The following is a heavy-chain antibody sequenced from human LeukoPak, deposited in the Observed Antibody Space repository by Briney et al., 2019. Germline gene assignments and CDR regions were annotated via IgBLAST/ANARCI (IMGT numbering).Heavy chain of an antibody. V-gene: IGHV4-39*07. CDR2: IYYSGST. Sequence: SETLSLTCTVSGGSISSSSYYWGWIRQPPGKGLEWIGSIYYSGSTNYNPSLKSRVTIAVDTSKNQFSLKLTSVTAADTAVYYCARGLVRASGNYLYYWGQGTLVTVSS. CDR3: ARGLVRASGNYLYY. CDR1: GGSISSSSYY. D-gene: IGHD1-26*01. J-gene: IGHJ4*02.